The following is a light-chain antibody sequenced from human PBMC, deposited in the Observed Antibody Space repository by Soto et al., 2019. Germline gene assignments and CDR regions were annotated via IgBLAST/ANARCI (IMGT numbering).Light chain of an antibody. CDR1: QSVLYSSNNKNY. CDR3: QHYGTSPT. CDR2: WAS. J-gene: IGKJ1*01. V-gene: IGKV4-1*01. Sequence: DIVMTQSPDSLAVSLGERATINCKSSQSVLYSSNNKNYLAWYQQKPGQPPKLLIYWASTRESGVPDRFSGSGSGTDFTLTISSLQAEDVAVYYCQHYGTSPTFGQGTKVEIK.